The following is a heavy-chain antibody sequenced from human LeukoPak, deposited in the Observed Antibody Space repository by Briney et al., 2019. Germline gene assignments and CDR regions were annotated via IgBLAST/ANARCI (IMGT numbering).Heavy chain of an antibody. Sequence: SETLSLTCTVCGGSISSYYWSWIRQPPGKGLEWIGYIYYSGSTNYNPSLKSRVTISVDTSKNQFSLKLSSVTAADTAVYYCARVSPEQWLDPYFDYWGQGTLVTVSS. D-gene: IGHD6-19*01. CDR1: GGSISSYY. CDR2: IYYSGST. V-gene: IGHV4-59*01. CDR3: ARVSPEQWLDPYFDY. J-gene: IGHJ4*02.